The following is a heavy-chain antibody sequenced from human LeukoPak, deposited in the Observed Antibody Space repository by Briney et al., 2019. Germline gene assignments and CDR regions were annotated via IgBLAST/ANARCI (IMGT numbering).Heavy chain of an antibody. CDR2: IYSGGST. D-gene: IGHD3-10*01. V-gene: IGHV3-53*01. CDR3: ASTMVRGVIIYYGMDV. CDR1: GFTVSSNY. Sequence: GGSLRLSCAASGFTVSSNYMSWVRQAPGKGLEWVSVIYSGGSTYYADSVKGRFTISRDNSKNTLYLQVNSLRAEDTAVYYCASTMVRGVIIYYGMDVWGKGTTVTVSS. J-gene: IGHJ6*04.